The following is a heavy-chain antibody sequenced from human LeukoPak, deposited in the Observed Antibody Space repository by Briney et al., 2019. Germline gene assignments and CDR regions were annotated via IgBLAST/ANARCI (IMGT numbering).Heavy chain of an antibody. D-gene: IGHD3-3*01. J-gene: IGHJ4*02. CDR3: ARVSYDFWSGYSAY. V-gene: IGHV1-18*01. CDR2: ISAYNGNT. CDR1: GYTFTSYG. Sequence: ASVKVSCKASGYTFTSYGISWVRQAPGQGLEWMGWISAYNGNTNYAQKLQGRVTMTTDTSTNTAYMPLRSLRSDDTAVYYCARVSYDFWSGYSAYWGQGTLVTVSS.